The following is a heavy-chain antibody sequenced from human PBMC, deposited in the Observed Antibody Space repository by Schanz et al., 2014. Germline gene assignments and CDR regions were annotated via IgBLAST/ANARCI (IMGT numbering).Heavy chain of an antibody. D-gene: IGHD1-26*01. J-gene: IGHJ4*02. V-gene: IGHV4-59*01. Sequence: QVKLQESGPGLVKPSETLSLTCNVSGGSISSSFWSWIRQPPGKGLEWIGYISYSGSTNYSPSLKSRVTISLDTSNNQISLKLRSVSAADTAVYYCARDKSGTYYTFALWGPGTQVTVSS. CDR1: GGSISSSF. CDR3: ARDKSGTYYTFAL. CDR2: ISYSGST.